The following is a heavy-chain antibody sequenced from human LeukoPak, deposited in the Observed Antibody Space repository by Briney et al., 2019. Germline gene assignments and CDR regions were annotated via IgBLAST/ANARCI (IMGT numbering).Heavy chain of an antibody. J-gene: IGHJ3*02. CDR2: ISRSGDST. D-gene: IGHD2-15*01. CDR1: GFTFSSYD. CDR3: ALYCSGGRCYPIGGAFDT. Sequence: GGSLRLSCAASGFTFSSYDMSWVRQAPGKGLEWVSAISRSGDSTYYVDSVKGRFTISRDNSKNTLYLQMNSLRAEDTAVYYCALYCSGGRCYPIGGAFDTWGRGTMVTVSS. V-gene: IGHV3-23*01.